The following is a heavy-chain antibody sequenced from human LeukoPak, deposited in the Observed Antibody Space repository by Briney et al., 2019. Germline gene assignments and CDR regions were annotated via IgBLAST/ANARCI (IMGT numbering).Heavy chain of an antibody. CDR3: ARTRWLQSLFDY. CDR1: GVSFSGYY. J-gene: IGHJ4*02. V-gene: IGHV4-34*01. D-gene: IGHD5-24*01. Sequence: SETLSLTCVVYGVSFSGYYWSWIRQPPGKGLEWIGEINHSGSTNYNPSLKSRVTISVDTSKNQFSLKLRSVTAADTAVYYCARTRWLQSLFDYWGQGTLVTVSS. CDR2: INHSGST.